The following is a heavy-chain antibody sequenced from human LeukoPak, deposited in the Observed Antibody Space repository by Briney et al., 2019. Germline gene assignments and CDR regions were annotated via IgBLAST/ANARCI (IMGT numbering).Heavy chain of an antibody. Sequence: PSETLSLTCTVSGGSISRYYWSWIRQPPGKGLEWIGYIYYSGSTNYNPSLKSRVPISVDPSKNQFSLKLSSVTSADTAVYYCARHMDYYDSSGFYFDIWGQGTMVTVSS. D-gene: IGHD3-22*01. CDR1: GGSISRYY. CDR2: IYYSGST. J-gene: IGHJ3*02. V-gene: IGHV4-59*08. CDR3: ARHMDYYDSSGFYFDI.